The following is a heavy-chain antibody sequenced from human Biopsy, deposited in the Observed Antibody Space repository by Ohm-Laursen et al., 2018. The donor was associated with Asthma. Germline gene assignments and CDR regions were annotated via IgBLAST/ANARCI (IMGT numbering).Heavy chain of an antibody. J-gene: IGHJ2*01. CDR1: GFAVSRDH. D-gene: IGHD2-15*01. CDR3: ARVPTTLRYFDL. CDR2: IYSGGTS. Sequence: SLRLSCTASGFAVSRDHMFWVRQAPGKGLEWVSVIYSGGTSHTADSVRGRFTISRDYSKNTLYLQMHSLRAADTAVYYCARVPTTLRYFDLWGRGTLVTVSS. V-gene: IGHV3-53*01.